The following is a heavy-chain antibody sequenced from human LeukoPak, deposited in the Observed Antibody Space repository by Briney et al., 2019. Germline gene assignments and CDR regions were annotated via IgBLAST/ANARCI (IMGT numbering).Heavy chain of an antibody. D-gene: IGHD3-10*01. CDR2: ISYDGSNK. CDR3: AREGSGRPEGYIDV. Sequence: GGSLRLSCAASGFTFSSYAMHWVRQAPGKGLEWVAVISYDGSNKYYADSVKGRFTISRDNSKNTLYLQMNSLRAEDTAVYYCAREGSGRPEGYIDVWGKGTTVTVSS. J-gene: IGHJ6*03. V-gene: IGHV3-30*04. CDR1: GFTFSSYA.